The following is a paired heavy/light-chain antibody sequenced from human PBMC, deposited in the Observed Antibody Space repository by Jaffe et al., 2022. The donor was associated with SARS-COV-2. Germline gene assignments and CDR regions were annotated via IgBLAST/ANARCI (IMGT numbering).Heavy chain of an antibody. J-gene: IGHJ2*01. V-gene: IGHV3-23*01. D-gene: IGHD2-21*01. CDR2: ISGSDGTT. CDR3: AKGTYHAGIWYFDL. Sequence: EVQLLESGGGLAQPGGSLSLSCAVSGFTFSSYSMTWVRQAPGKGLEWVSTISGSDGTTYYADSVKGRFTISRDNSKNWLYLQMSSLRAEDTAVYHCAKGTYHAGIWYFDLWGRGTLVTVSS. CDR1: GFTFSSYS.
Light chain of an antibody. CDR1: QSVSSY. CDR3: QQYGSSRGAT. V-gene: IGKV3-20*01. CDR2: SAS. J-gene: IGKJ3*01. Sequence: EIVLTQSPGTLSLSPGERATLSCRASQSVSSYLAWYQQRPGQAPRLLIYSASNRATGIPDRFSGSGSGTDFTLTISRLEPEDFAVYYCQQYGSSRGATFGPGTKVDIK.